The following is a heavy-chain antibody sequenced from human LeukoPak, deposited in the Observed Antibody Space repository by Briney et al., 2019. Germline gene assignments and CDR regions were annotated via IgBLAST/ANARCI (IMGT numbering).Heavy chain of an antibody. CDR3: ARDLGRRCSGGSCYYYSNYMDV. J-gene: IGHJ6*03. V-gene: IGHV1-18*01. CDR1: GYTFTSYG. Sequence: PWASVKVSCKACGYTFTSYGISGVRQPPGQGLEGMGWISAYNGNTNYAQKRQGRVTMTTDTSTSTAYMELRSLRSDDTAVYYCARDLGRRCSGGSCYYYSNYMDVWGKGTTVTISS. CDR2: ISAYNGNT. D-gene: IGHD2-15*01.